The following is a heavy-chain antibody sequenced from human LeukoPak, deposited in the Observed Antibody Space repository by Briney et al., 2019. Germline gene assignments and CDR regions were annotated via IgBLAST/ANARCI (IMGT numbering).Heavy chain of an antibody. CDR1: GIILSSYW. J-gene: IGHJ5*02. V-gene: IGHV3-21*01. Sequence: GGSLTLSCAASGIILSSYWMSWVRQAPGKGLEWVSSISSSTNYIYYADSVKGRFTISRDNANNSLYLQMNSLRAEDTAVYYCARDYTRTTGWFDPWGQGTLVTVSS. CDR2: ISSSTNYI. CDR3: ARDYTRTTGWFDP. D-gene: IGHD1-1*01.